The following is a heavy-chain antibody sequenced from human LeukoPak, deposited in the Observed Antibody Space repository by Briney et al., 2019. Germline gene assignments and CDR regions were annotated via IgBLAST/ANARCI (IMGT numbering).Heavy chain of an antibody. J-gene: IGHJ4*02. CDR2: INRDSSVK. D-gene: IGHD1-14*01. CDR3: ARDPGSSAFDL. Sequence: GGSLRLSCAASGFNFTAFWMSWVRQTREKGMEFVANINRDSSVKNYVDSVKGRFTISRDNTKKSLFLELNSLRADDTAVFYCARDPGSSAFDLWGQGSLVTVST. V-gene: IGHV3-7*01. CDR1: GFNFTAFW.